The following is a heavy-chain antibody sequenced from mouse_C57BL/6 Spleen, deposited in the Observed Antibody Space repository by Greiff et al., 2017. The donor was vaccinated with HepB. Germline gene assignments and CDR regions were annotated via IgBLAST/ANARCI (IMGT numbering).Heavy chain of an antibody. J-gene: IGHJ4*01. CDR1: GFTFSDYY. Sequence: EVNVVESEGGLVQPGSSMKLSCTASGFTFSDYYMAWVRQVPEKGLEWVANINYDGSSTYYLDSLKSRFIISRDNAKNILYLQMSSLKSEDTATYYCARGVHYDYYAMDYWGQGTSVTVSS. V-gene: IGHV5-16*01. CDR3: ARGVHYDYYAMDY. D-gene: IGHD1-1*02. CDR2: INYDGSST.